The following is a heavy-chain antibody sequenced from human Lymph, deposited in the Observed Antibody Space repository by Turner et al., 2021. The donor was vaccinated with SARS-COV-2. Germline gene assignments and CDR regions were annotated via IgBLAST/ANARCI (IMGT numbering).Heavy chain of an antibody. D-gene: IGHD6-25*01. J-gene: IGHJ4*02. Sequence: QVQLVESGGGVVQPGSSLRLSCAASGFTFSSYAMHWVRQAPGKGLEWVAIISYDGSNKYYADSVKGRFTISRDNSKNTLYLQMNSLRAEDTAVYYCARDVGAALDYWGQGTLVTVSS. CDR1: GFTFSSYA. CDR2: ISYDGSNK. CDR3: ARDVGAALDY. V-gene: IGHV3-30-3*01.